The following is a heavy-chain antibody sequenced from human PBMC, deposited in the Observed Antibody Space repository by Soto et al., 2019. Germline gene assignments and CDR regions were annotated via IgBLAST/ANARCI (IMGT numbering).Heavy chain of an antibody. D-gene: IGHD2-21*02. J-gene: IGHJ5*02. CDR2: INHSGST. CDR3: ARPGAYCGGDCSSGWFDP. V-gene: IGHV4-34*01. CDR1: GGSFSGYY. Sequence: PSETLSLTCAVYGGSFSGYYWSWIRQPPGKGLEWIGEINHSGSTNYNPPLKSRVTISVDTSKNQFSLKLSSVTAADTAVYYCARPGAYCGGDCSSGWFDPWGQGTLVT.